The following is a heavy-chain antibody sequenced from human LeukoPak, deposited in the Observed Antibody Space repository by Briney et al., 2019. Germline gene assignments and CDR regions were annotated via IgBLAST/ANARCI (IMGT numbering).Heavy chain of an antibody. CDR3: ARDGHYYDSSGYLS. V-gene: IGHV1-24*01. J-gene: IGHJ5*02. CDR1: GYTLTELS. CDR2: FDVEGGET. D-gene: IGHD3-22*01. Sequence: ASVKVSCKVSGYTLTELSMHWVRQAPGKGLEWMGGFDVEGGETIYARKFQGRVTMTEDTSTDTAYMELSSLRSEDTAVYYCARDGHYYDSSGYLSWGQGTLVTVSS.